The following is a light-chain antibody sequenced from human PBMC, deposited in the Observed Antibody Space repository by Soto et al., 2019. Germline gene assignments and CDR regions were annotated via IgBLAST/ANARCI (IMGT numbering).Light chain of an antibody. CDR1: QGISSY. CDR3: QQLNSYPPT. V-gene: IGKV1-9*01. CDR2: AAS. Sequence: DIHLTQSPSFLSASVGDRVTITCRASQGISSYLAWYQQKPGKAPKLLISAASTLQSGVPSRFSGSGSGTEFTLTISSLQPEDFATYYCQQLNSYPPTFGGGTKVEIK. J-gene: IGKJ4*01.